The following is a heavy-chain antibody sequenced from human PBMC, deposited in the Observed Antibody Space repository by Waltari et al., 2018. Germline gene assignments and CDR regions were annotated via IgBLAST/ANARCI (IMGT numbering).Heavy chain of an antibody. Sequence: QVQLVQSGAEVKKPGSSVKVSCKASGGTFTSYDINWVRQATGQGLEWMGWMNPNSGNAGNAQKCQGRVTMTRNTSISTAYMELSSLRSEDTAVYYCATSFYGSGSYFNWFDPWGQGTLVTVSS. CDR2: MNPNSGNA. CDR3: ATSFYGSGSYFNWFDP. J-gene: IGHJ5*02. CDR1: GGTFTSYD. D-gene: IGHD3-10*01. V-gene: IGHV1-8*01.